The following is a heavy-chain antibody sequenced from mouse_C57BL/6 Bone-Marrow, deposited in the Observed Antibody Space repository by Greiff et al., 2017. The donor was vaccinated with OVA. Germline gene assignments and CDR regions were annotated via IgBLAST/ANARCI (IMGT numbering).Heavy chain of an antibody. D-gene: IGHD3-3*01. CDR1: GYTFTSYW. CDR3: ARMKGTGYFDY. V-gene: IGHV1-59*01. CDR2: IDPSDSYT. J-gene: IGHJ2*01. Sequence: QVQLQQPGAELVRPGTSVKLSCKASGYTFTSYWMHWVKQRPGQGLEWIGVIDPSDSYTNYNQKFKGKATLTVDTSSSTAYMQLSSLTSEDSAVYYCARMKGTGYFDYWGQGTTLTVSS.